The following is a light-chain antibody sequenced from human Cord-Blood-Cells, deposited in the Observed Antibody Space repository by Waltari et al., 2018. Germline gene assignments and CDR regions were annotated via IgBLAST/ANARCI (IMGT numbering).Light chain of an antibody. Sequence: SYELTQPPSVSVSPGQTASLTCSGDKLGDKYACWYQQKPGQSPVLVIYQDSKRPSGIPGRFSGSTAGNTATLTISGTQAMDEADYYCQAWDSSTVVVGGGTKLTVL. CDR2: QDS. CDR1: KLGDKY. V-gene: IGLV3-1*01. CDR3: QAWDSSTVV. J-gene: IGLJ2*01.